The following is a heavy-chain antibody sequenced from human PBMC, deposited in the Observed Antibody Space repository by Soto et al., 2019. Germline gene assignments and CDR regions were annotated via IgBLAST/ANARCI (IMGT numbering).Heavy chain of an antibody. CDR1: GFTFSIFG. V-gene: IGHV3-30*18. CDR2: IPYDASNQ. Sequence: GGSLRLSCAASGFTFSIFGMHWVRQAPGKGLEWVALIPYDASNQYYADSVRGRFTISRDNSKNTLYLQLNSLRAEDSAVYYCAKGTTRWLQSLLDFWGQGAMVTVSS. J-gene: IGHJ4*02. CDR3: AKGTTRWLQSLLDF. D-gene: IGHD5-12*01.